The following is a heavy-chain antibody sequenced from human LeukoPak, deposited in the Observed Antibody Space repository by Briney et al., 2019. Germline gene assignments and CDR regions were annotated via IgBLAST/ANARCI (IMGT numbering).Heavy chain of an antibody. V-gene: IGHV3-48*04. D-gene: IGHD3-10*02. CDR1: GFTFSTYS. CDR3: AELGITMIGGV. CDR2: ISSSGSTI. J-gene: IGHJ6*04. Sequence: GGSLRLSCAASGFTFSTYSMNWVRQAPGKGLEWVSYISSSGSTIYYADSVKGRFTISRDNAKNSLYLHMNSLRAEDTAVYYCAELGITMIGGVWGKGTTVTISS.